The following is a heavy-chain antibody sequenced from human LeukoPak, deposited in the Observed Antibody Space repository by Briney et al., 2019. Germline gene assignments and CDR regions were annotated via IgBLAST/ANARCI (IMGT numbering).Heavy chain of an antibody. CDR3: ARGYYYDSSGHYHDNFDY. D-gene: IGHD3-22*01. Sequence: GGSPRLSCAASGFTFSNYGMSWVRQAPGKGLEWVSVISGSGGSTFYADSVKGRFTISRDNSKNTLYLQMNSLRAEDTALYYCARGYYYDSSGHYHDNFDYWGQGTLVTVSS. CDR1: GFTFSNYG. V-gene: IGHV3-23*01. J-gene: IGHJ4*02. CDR2: ISGSGGST.